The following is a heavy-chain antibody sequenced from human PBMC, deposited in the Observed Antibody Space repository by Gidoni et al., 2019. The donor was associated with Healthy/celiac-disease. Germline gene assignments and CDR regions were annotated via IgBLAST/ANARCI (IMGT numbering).Heavy chain of an antibody. V-gene: IGHV1-3*01. D-gene: IGHD6-13*01. J-gene: IGHJ4*02. Sequence: QVQLVQSGAEVKKPGASVKVSCKASGYTFTSYAMHWVRQAPGQRLEWMGWINAGNGNTKYSQKFQGRVTITRDTSASTAYMELSSLRSEDTAVYYCARDIWQQLPFDYWGQGTLVTVSS. CDR2: INAGNGNT. CDR1: GYTFTSYA. CDR3: ARDIWQQLPFDY.